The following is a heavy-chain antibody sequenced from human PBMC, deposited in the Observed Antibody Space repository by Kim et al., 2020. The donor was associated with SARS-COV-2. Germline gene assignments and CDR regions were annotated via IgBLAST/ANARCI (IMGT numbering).Heavy chain of an antibody. Sequence: GGSLRLSCAASGFTFSSYEMNWVRQAPGKGLEWVSYISSSGSTIYYADSVKGRFTISSDNAKNSLYLQMNSLRAEATAVYYCARDVKYSSGYWGIPRGFDYSGQGTLVTVSS. D-gene: IGHD3-22*01. CDR3: ARDVKYSSGYWGIPRGFDY. CDR1: GFTFSSYE. V-gene: IGHV3-48*03. CDR2: ISSSGSTI. J-gene: IGHJ4*03.